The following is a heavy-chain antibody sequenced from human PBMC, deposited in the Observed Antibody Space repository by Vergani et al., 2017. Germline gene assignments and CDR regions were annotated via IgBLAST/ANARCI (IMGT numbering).Heavy chain of an antibody. J-gene: IGHJ5*02. CDR2: TYYRSKWYN. Sequence: QVQLQQSGPGLVKPSQTLSLTCAISGDSVSSNSAAWNWIRQSPSRGLEWLGRTYYRSKWYNDYAVSVKSRITINPDTSKNQFSLQLNSVTPEDTAVYYXARDRAPEYSSSSAWFDPWGQGTLVTVSS. D-gene: IGHD6-6*01. V-gene: IGHV6-1*01. CDR1: GDSVSSNSAA. CDR3: ARDRAPEYSSSSAWFDP.